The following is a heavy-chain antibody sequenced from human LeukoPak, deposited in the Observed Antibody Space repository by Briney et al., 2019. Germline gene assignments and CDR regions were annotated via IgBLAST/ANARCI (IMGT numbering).Heavy chain of an antibody. D-gene: IGHD6-19*01. Sequence: GGSLRLSCAASGLTFSSYAMSWVRQAPGKGLEWVSAISGSGGSTYYADSVKGRFTISRDNSKNTLYLQMNSLRAEDSAVYYCAAQWLLHGAFDIWGQGTMVTVSS. CDR1: GLTFSSYA. V-gene: IGHV3-23*01. CDR3: AAQWLLHGAFDI. CDR2: ISGSGGST. J-gene: IGHJ3*02.